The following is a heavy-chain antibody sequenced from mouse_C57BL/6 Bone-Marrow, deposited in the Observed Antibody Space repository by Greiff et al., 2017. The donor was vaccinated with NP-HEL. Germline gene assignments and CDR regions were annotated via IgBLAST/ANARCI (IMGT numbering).Heavy chain of an antibody. CDR1: GYTFTSYL. CDR3: ARYYDGSSSFDY. V-gene: IGHV1-72*01. CDR2: IDPNSGGT. Sequence: VQLQQPGAELVKPGASVKLSCKASGYTFTSYLMHWVKQRPGRGLEWIGRIDPNSGGTKYNKKFKSKATLTVDKPSSTAYMQLNSLTSEDSAVYYCARYYDGSSSFDYWGQGTTLTVSS. J-gene: IGHJ2*01. D-gene: IGHD1-1*01.